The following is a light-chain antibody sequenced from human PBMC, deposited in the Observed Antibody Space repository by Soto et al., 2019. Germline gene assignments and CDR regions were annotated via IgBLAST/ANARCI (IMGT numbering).Light chain of an antibody. CDR1: QSISGA. Sequence: EIVMTQSPATLSVSPGGRATLSCRASQSISGALAWYQQKPGQAPRLLIYGASTRATSFPARFSGSGSGTDFTLTISILQSEDFAVYYCQQYNNWPWTFGQGTKVDIK. CDR3: QQYNNWPWT. J-gene: IGKJ1*01. V-gene: IGKV3-15*01. CDR2: GAS.